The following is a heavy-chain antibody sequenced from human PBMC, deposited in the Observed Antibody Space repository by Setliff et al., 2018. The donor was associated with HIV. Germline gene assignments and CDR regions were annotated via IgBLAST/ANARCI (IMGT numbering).Heavy chain of an antibody. D-gene: IGHD3-10*01. CDR3: ARDRQDYSAGSYIYYFDY. Sequence: ASVKVSCKTSGYTFTAYGINWVRQAPGQGLEWMGGISSINGNTDYAQKFQGRVTMTRDTSTSTVYMELRSLRSDDTAVYYCARDRQDYSAGSYIYYFDYWGQGTLVTVSS. V-gene: IGHV1-18*01. CDR2: ISSINGNT. J-gene: IGHJ4*02. CDR1: GYTFTAYG.